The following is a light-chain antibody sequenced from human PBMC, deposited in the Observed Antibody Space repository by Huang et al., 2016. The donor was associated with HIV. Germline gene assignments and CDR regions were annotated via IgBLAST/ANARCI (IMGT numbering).Light chain of an antibody. CDR2: GAS. J-gene: IGKJ4*01. Sequence: EIVLTQSPATLSLSPGERVALSCRATQSINNNLAWYQQKPGQSPRLLIYGASTRATGIPARFRGSGSGTEFTLTISSLQSEDFAVYYCQQYNNWPPLLTFGGGTKVEIK. CDR1: QSINNN. V-gene: IGKV3-15*01. CDR3: QQYNNWPPLLT.